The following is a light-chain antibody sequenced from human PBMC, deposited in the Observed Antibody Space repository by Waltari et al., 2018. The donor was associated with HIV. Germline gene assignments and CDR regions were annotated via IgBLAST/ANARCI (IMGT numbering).Light chain of an antibody. J-gene: IGLJ2*01. CDR3: CAYAGSTTYVI. V-gene: IGLV2-23*02. CDR1: RRDVGGYNI. CDR2: EVS. Sequence: QSALTQPASVSGSPGQSITISCTGTRRDVGGYNIFSWYQRHPGKAPKLMIYEVSKRPSGVSNRFSGSKSGNTASLTISGLQAEDEADYYCCAYAGSTTYVIFGGGTKLTVL.